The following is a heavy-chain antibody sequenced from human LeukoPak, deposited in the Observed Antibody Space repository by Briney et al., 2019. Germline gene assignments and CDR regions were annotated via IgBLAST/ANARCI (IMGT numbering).Heavy chain of an antibody. CDR2: IIPIFGTA. D-gene: IGHD2-21*02. V-gene: IGHV1-69*13. CDR3: ARPFRHIVVVTAIADAFDI. CDR1: GGTFSSYA. J-gene: IGHJ3*02. Sequence: ASVKVSCKASGGTFSSYAISWVRQAPGQGLEWMGGIIPIFGTANYAQKFQGRVTITADESTSTAYMELSSLRSEDTAVYYRARPFRHIVVVTAIADAFDIWGQGTMVTVSS.